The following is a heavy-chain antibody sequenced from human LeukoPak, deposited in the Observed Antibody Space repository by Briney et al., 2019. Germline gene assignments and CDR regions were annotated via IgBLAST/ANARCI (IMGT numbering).Heavy chain of an antibody. D-gene: IGHD6-19*01. J-gene: IGHJ4*02. V-gene: IGHV3-23*01. Sequence: GGSLRLSCAASGFTFSSYAMSWVRQAPGKGLDWVSVITGSGGNTYYADSVKGRFSISRDNSKNMVTLQMNSLRAEDTAVYYCAKGSAVAGTGKYYLDYWGQGTPVTVSS. CDR3: AKGSAVAGTGKYYLDY. CDR2: ITGSGGNT. CDR1: GFTFSSYA.